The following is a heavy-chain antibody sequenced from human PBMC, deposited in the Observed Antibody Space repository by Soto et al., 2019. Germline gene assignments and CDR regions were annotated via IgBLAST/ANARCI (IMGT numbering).Heavy chain of an antibody. Sequence: PSETLSLTCTVSGGSISSYYWSWIRQPPGKGLEWIGYIYYSGSTNYNPSLKSRVTISVDTSKNQFSLKLSSVTAADTAVYYCARLTMVRGVIVIFDYWGQGTLVTVSS. V-gene: IGHV4-59*08. J-gene: IGHJ4*02. D-gene: IGHD3-10*01. CDR2: IYYSGST. CDR3: ARLTMVRGVIVIFDY. CDR1: GGSISSYY.